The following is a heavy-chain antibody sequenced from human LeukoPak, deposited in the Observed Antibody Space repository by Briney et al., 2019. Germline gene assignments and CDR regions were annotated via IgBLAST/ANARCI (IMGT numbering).Heavy chain of an antibody. D-gene: IGHD3-10*01. J-gene: IGHJ4*02. CDR3: ASSNLGSLGQFDS. V-gene: IGHV4-61*05. CDR1: GDSISSNSYY. Sequence: SETLSLTCTVSGDSISSNSYYWGWIRQPPGKGLEWIGFIHSNGIANYNRSLNSRASISRDTSRSQVSLKLSSVTAADTAVYYCASSNLGSLGQFDSWGQGTLVTVSS. CDR2: IHSNGIA.